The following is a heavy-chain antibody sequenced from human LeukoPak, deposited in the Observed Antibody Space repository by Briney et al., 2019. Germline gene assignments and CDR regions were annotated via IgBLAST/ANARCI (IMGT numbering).Heavy chain of an antibody. D-gene: IGHD3-10*01. CDR1: GFTVSSNY. Sequence: GGSLRLSCAASGFTVSSNYMSWVPQAPGKGLEWVSVIYSGGSTYYADSVKGRFTISRDNSKSTLYIQMNSLRAEDTAVYYCARAKPKNMVRGLIMRRESRYYFDYWGQGTLVTVSS. V-gene: IGHV3-53*01. CDR3: ARAKPKNMVRGLIMRRESRYYFDY. J-gene: IGHJ4*02. CDR2: IYSGGST.